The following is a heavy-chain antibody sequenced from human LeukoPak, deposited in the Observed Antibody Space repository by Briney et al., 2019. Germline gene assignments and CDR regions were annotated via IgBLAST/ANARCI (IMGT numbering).Heavy chain of an antibody. J-gene: IGHJ4*02. CDR2: ISGSGGST. V-gene: IGHV3-23*01. D-gene: IGHD3-9*01. CDR1: GFTFSSYA. CDR3: AKEGANCDILTGYYSVGSFDY. Sequence: GGSLRLSCAASGFTFSSYAMSWVRQAPGKGLEWVSSISGSGGSTYYADSLKGRFTISRDNSKNTLYLQMNSLRAEDMAVYYCAKEGANCDILTGYYSVGSFDYWGQGTLVTVSS.